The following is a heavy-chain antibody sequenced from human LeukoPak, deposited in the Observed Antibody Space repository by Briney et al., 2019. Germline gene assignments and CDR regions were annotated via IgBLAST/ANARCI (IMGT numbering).Heavy chain of an antibody. J-gene: IGHJ4*02. D-gene: IGHD1-26*01. Sequence: PGRSLRLSCPASAFTFSSYSMSWVRQTPWGGREWLSAISRTGTSAYYADSVKGRFTLSRDNSKDTLYLEMNSLRAEDTALYYCAKPTPPGRGSGSYSTDYWGQGILVTVSS. V-gene: IGHV3-23*01. CDR1: AFTFSSYS. CDR3: AKPTPPGRGSGSYSTDY. CDR2: ISRTGTSA.